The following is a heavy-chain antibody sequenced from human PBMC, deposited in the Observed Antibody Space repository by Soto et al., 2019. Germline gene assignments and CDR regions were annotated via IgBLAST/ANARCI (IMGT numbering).Heavy chain of an antibody. D-gene: IGHD3-3*01. CDR2: ISAYNGNT. J-gene: IGHJ4*02. V-gene: IGHV1-18*01. CDR1: GYTFTSYG. Sequence: ASVKVSCKASGYTFTSYGISWVRQAPGQGLEWMGWISAYNGNTNYAQKLQGRVTMTTDTSTSTAYMELRSLRSDDTAVYYCARGAQAIFGVVIIPSYYFDYWGQGTLVTVSS. CDR3: ARGAQAIFGVVIIPSYYFDY.